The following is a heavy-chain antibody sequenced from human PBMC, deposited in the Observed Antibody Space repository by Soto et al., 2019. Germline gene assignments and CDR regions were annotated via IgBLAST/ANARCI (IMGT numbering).Heavy chain of an antibody. J-gene: IGHJ6*02. CDR1: GFTFSSYG. CDR2: IWYDGSNK. V-gene: IGHV3-33*01. D-gene: IGHD5-12*01. Sequence: PGGSLRLSCAASGFTFSSYGMHWVRQAPGKGLEWVAVIWYDGSNKYYADSVKGRFTISRDNSKNTLYLQMNSLRAEDTAVYYCARDQESGYDSPRSNYYGMDVWGQGTTVTVSS. CDR3: ARDQESGYDSPRSNYYGMDV.